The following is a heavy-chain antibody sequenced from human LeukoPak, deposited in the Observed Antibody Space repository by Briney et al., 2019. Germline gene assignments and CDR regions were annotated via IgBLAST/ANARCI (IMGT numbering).Heavy chain of an antibody. V-gene: IGHV1-18*01. CDR3: ARDPGIIAVAGTLDY. Sequence: ASVKVSCKASGYTFTSYGISWVRQAPGQGLEWMGWISAYNGNTNYAQKLQGRVTMTTDTSTSTAYMELRSLGSDDTAVYYCARDPGIIAVAGTLDYWGQGTLVTVSS. CDR2: ISAYNGNT. CDR1: GYTFTSYG. J-gene: IGHJ4*02. D-gene: IGHD6-19*01.